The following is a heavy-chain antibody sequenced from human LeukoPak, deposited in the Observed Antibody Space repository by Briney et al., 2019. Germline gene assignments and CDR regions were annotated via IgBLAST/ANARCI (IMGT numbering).Heavy chain of an antibody. D-gene: IGHD2-21*01. Sequence: PGGSLRLSCAASGFTFSSYAMHWVRQAPGKGLEWVALLSYDGSKAYYADSVKGRFTISRDNSKNTLYLQMNSLRPEDTAVYYCAKDPYRVIVATGNYLDPWGQGTLVTVSS. CDR1: GFTFSSYA. CDR2: LSYDGSKA. V-gene: IGHV3-30-3*01. CDR3: AKDPYRVIVATGNYLDP. J-gene: IGHJ5*02.